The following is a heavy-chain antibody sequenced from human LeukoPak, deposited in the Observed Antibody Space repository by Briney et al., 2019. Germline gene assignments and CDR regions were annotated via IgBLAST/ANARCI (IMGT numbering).Heavy chain of an antibody. CDR2: INAGNGNT. CDR1: GYTFTNYA. CDR3: TRGIWSSHYKDHYFDY. J-gene: IGHJ4*02. Sequence: ASVKVSCKASGYTFTNYAMNWVRQAPGQRLEWMGWINAGNGNTKSSQRFQDRVTITRDTSASTAYMELNSLRSEDTAVYYCTRGIWSSHYKDHYFDYWGQGSLVTVSS. D-gene: IGHD3-3*01. V-gene: IGHV1-3*01.